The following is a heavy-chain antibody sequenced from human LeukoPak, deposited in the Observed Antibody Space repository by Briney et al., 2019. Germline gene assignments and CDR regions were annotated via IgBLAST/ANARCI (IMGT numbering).Heavy chain of an antibody. D-gene: IGHD6-13*01. V-gene: IGHV1-2*02. CDR2: INPNSGGT. CDR1: GYTFTVYY. CDR3: ARELPRIAAAGISSDY. Sequence: ASVTVSFKASGYTFTVYYMHWVRQAPGQGLEWMGWINPNSGGTNYAQKFQGRVTMTRDTSISTAYMELSRLRSDDTAVYYCARELPRIAAAGISSDYWGQGTLVTVSS. J-gene: IGHJ4*02.